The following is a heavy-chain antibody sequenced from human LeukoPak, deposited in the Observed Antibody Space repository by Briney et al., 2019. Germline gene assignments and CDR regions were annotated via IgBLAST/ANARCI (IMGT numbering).Heavy chain of an antibody. D-gene: IGHD3-10*01. Sequence: GGSLRLSCAASGFTFSSYAMSWVRQAPGKGLEWVSAISGSGGSTYYADSVKGRFTISRDNSKNTLYLQMNSLRAVDTAVYYCAKQTSYGSGSYVDYWGQGTLVTVSS. CDR2: ISGSGGST. CDR1: GFTFSSYA. CDR3: AKQTSYGSGSYVDY. J-gene: IGHJ4*02. V-gene: IGHV3-23*01.